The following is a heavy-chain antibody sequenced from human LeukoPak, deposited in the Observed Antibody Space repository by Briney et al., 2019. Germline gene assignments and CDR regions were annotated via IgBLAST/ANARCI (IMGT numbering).Heavy chain of an antibody. CDR2: IYYSGST. Sequence: PSETLSLTCTVSGGSISSSSYYWGWIRQPPGKGLEWIGSIYYSGSTCYNPSLKSRVTISVDTSKNQFSLKLSSVTAADTAVYYCARGVNSGYDFDWFDPWGQGTLVTVSS. CDR1: GGSISSSSYY. CDR3: ARGVNSGYDFDWFDP. V-gene: IGHV4-39*07. J-gene: IGHJ5*02. D-gene: IGHD5-12*01.